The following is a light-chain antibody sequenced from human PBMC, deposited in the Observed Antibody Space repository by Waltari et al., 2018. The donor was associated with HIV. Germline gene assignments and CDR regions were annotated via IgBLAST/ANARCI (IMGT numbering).Light chain of an antibody. CDR1: QSLVNSDGNTY. CDR2: KIS. CDR3: MQNTQFPYT. J-gene: IGKJ2*01. Sequence: DIVMTQTLRSSRVTPRQPASISCTSTQSLVNSDGNTYLSWLHQRPGQPPRLLLYKISNRFSGVPDRFSGSGAGTDFTLKISRVEAEDVGVYYCMQNTQFPYTFGQGTKLEIK. V-gene: IGKV2-24*01.